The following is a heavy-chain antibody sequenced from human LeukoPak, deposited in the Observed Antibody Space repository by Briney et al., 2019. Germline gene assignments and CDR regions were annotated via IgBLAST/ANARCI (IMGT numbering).Heavy chain of an antibody. J-gene: IGHJ4*02. Sequence: ASVKVSCKASGYTFTGNYMHWVRQAPGQGLEWMGWINPNSGGTNYAQKFQGRVTMTRDTSISTAYMELSGLRPDDTAVYYCARATATAFDYWGQGTLVTVSS. D-gene: IGHD1-14*01. V-gene: IGHV1-2*02. CDR3: ARATATAFDY. CDR1: GYTFTGNY. CDR2: INPNSGGT.